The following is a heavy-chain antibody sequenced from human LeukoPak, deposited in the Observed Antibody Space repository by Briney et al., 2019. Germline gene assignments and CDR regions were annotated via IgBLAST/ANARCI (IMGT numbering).Heavy chain of an antibody. CDR1: GGSISSYY. D-gene: IGHD3-22*01. CDR3: ARAGGRKTYYYDSSGYYIDY. J-gene: IGHJ4*02. Sequence: SETLSLTCTVSGGSISSYYWSWIRQPPGKGLEWIGYIYYSGSTNYNPSLKSRVTISVDTSKNQFSLKLSSVTAADTAVYYCARAGGRKTYYYDSSGYYIDYWGQGTLVTVSS. V-gene: IGHV4-59*12. CDR2: IYYSGST.